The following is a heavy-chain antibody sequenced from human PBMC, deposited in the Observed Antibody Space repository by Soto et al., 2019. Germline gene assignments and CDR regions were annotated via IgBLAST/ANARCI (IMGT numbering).Heavy chain of an antibody. J-gene: IGHJ5*02. CDR2: IYHSGGT. CDR1: GDSISSHY. D-gene: IGHD6-19*01. Sequence: QVQLHESGPGLVKPSETLSLTCTVSGDSISSHYWSWIRQPPGKGLEWIGHIYHSGGTRYNPALRSRVTISVDTSNNRFSLKLRSVTAADTAVYYCAKNVAVAGFCLTPWGQGILVTVSS. CDR3: AKNVAVAGFCLTP. V-gene: IGHV4-59*11.